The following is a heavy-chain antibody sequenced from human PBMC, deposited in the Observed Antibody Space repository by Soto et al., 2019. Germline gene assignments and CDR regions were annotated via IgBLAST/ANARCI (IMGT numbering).Heavy chain of an antibody. CDR1: GFTFSIHW. V-gene: IGHV3-7*04. CDR2: ISPDGSGT. Sequence: EVQLVASGGGLVQPGRSLRLSCAASGFTFSIHWMGWVRQAPGKGLEWVANISPDGSGTYYVDSMKGRFVISRDNAKNSLDLQVDSLTAEDTAVYYCARWIRGTPDSWGQGTLVTVSS. J-gene: IGHJ5*01. D-gene: IGHD3-10*01. CDR3: ARWIRGTPDS.